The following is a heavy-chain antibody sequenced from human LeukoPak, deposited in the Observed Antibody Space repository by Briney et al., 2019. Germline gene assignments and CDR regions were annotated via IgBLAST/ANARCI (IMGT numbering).Heavy chain of an antibody. CDR1: GGSISGYY. V-gene: IGHV4-59*01. J-gene: IGHJ4*02. Sequence: KPSETLSLTCTVSGGSISGYYWSWIQQPPGKGLEWIGYIYYSGSTNYNSSLKSRVTISLDTSKNQFSLKLNSVTAADTAVYYCARHRYSSSWYIDYWGQGTLVTVSS. D-gene: IGHD6-13*01. CDR3: ARHRYSSSWYIDY. CDR2: IYYSGST.